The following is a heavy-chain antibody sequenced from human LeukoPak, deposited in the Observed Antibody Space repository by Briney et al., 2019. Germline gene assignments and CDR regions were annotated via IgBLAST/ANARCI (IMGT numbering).Heavy chain of an antibody. V-gene: IGHV4-34*01. CDR1: GGSFSGYY. J-gene: IGHJ4*02. CDR2: INHSGST. D-gene: IGHD6-6*01. Sequence: PSETLSLTCAVYGGSFSGYYWSWIRQPPGKGLEWIGEINHSGSTNYSPSLKSRVTISVDTSKNQFSLKLSSVTAADTAVYYCARGHPHASSIAALFDYWGQGTLVTVSS. CDR3: ARGHPHASSIAALFDY.